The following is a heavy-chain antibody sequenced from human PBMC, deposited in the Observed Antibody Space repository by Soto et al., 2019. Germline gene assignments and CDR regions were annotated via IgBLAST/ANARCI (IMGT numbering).Heavy chain of an antibody. J-gene: IGHJ2*01. D-gene: IGHD4-17*01. CDR2: IIPILGIA. CDR1: GGTFSSYT. Sequence: SVKVSCKASGGTFSSYTISWVRQAPGQGLEWMGRIIPILGIANYAQKFQGRVTITADKSTSTAYMELSSLRSEDTAVYYCARDVGTVTTRDWYFDLWGRGTLVTVSS. V-gene: IGHV1-69*04. CDR3: ARDVGTVTTRDWYFDL.